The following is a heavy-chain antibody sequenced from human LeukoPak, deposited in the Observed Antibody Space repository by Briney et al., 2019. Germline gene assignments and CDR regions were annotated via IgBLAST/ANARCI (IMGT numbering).Heavy chain of an antibody. CDR1: GSTFSSYA. V-gene: IGHV3-23*01. CDR3: ARDRIVVVPAGLDY. D-gene: IGHD2-2*01. Sequence: PGGSLRLSCAASGSTFSSYAMSWVRQAPGKGLEWVSAISGSGGSTYYADSVKGRFTISRDNSKNTLYLQMNSLRAEDTAVYYCARDRIVVVPAGLDYWGQGTLVTVSS. J-gene: IGHJ4*02. CDR2: ISGSGGST.